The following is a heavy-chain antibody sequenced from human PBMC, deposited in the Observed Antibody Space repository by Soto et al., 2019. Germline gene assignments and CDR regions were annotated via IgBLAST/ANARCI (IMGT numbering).Heavy chain of an antibody. CDR3: ARVSRFCRCPFRRARSYIDP. J-gene: IGHJ5*02. CDR1: GGSISSGDYS. CDR2: MFYTGTT. V-gene: IGHV4-30-2*05. Sequence: SETLSLTCAVSGGSISSGDYSWSWIRQPPGKGLEWIGYMFYTGTTYYNPSLKSRITISMETSKNQFYLRLTSVTAADTAEYNWARVSRFCRCPFRRARSYIDPRDQG. D-gene: IGHD3-9*01.